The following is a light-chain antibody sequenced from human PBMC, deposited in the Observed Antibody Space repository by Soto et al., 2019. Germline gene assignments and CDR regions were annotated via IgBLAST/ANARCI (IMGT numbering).Light chain of an antibody. V-gene: IGLV1-51*01. Sequence: QSVLTQPPSVSAAPGQTVTISCSGSSYNIGNNYVFWYQQLPGTAHKLLIYDNDKRPSGIPDRFSGSKSGTSATLGITGLQTGDEADYYCATWDRSLRVGVFGGGTKLTVL. CDR3: ATWDRSLRVGV. CDR1: SYNIGNNY. CDR2: DND. J-gene: IGLJ2*01.